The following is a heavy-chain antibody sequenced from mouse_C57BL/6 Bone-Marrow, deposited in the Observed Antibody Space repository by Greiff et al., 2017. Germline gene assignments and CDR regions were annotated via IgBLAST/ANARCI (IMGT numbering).Heavy chain of an antibody. Sequence: QVQLQQSGAELVMPGASVKLSCKASGYTFTSSWMHWVKQRPGQGLEWIGEIDPSDSYTNYNQKFKGKSTLTVDKSSSTAYMQLSSLTSEDSAVYYCAREGYYGSSYPLYWYFDVWGTGTTVTVSS. CDR3: AREGYYGSSYPLYWYFDV. J-gene: IGHJ1*03. D-gene: IGHD1-1*01. CDR1: GYTFTSSW. V-gene: IGHV1-69*01. CDR2: IDPSDSYT.